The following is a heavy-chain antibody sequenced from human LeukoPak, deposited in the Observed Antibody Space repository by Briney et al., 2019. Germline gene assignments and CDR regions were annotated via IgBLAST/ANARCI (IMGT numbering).Heavy chain of an antibody. Sequence: GGSLRLSCAASGFTFSSYSMNWVRQAPGKGLEWVSSISSSSSYIYYADSVKGRFTISRDNAKNSLYLQMNSLRAEDTAVYYCAREGFAAYGSWYRHFDYWGQGTLVTVSS. CDR3: AREGFAAYGSWYRHFDY. V-gene: IGHV3-21*01. J-gene: IGHJ4*02. CDR2: ISSSSSYI. D-gene: IGHD6-13*01. CDR1: GFTFSSYS.